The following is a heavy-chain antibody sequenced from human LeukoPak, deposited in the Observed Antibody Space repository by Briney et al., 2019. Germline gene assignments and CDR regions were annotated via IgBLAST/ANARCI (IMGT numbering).Heavy chain of an antibody. J-gene: IGHJ4*02. CDR3: AKGSGYDTDFDY. CDR1: GFTFSTYV. CDR2: ISGSGDNT. V-gene: IGHV3-23*01. D-gene: IGHD5-12*01. Sequence: VGSLRLSCAASGFTFSTYVMSWLRQAPGKGREWVSGISGSGDNTYYAYSVKGRFTISRDNSKNKLYLQMNSLRAEDKGVYYCAKGSGYDTDFDYWGQGTLVSVSS.